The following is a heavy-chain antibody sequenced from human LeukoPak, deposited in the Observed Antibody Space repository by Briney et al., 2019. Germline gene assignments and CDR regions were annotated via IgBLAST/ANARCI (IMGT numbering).Heavy chain of an antibody. Sequence: PSETLSLTCAVYGGSFSGYYWSWIRQPPGKGLEWIGSIYYSGSTYYNPSLKSRVTISVDTSKNQFSLKLSSVTAADTAVYYCARHSFAGAHPSGDYWGQGTLVTVSS. J-gene: IGHJ4*02. CDR2: IYYSGST. V-gene: IGHV4-34*01. CDR1: GGSFSGYY. CDR3: ARHSFAGAHPSGDY. D-gene: IGHD1-26*01.